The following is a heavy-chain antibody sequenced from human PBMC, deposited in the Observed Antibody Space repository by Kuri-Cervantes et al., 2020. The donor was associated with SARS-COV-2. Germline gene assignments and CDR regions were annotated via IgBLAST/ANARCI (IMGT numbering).Heavy chain of an antibody. Sequence: GGSLRLSCKGSGYSFTIYWIGWVRQMPGKGLEWMGIIYPGDSETRYSPSFQGQVTISADKSISTAYLQWSSLKASDTAMYYCARRDCSGGSCYPPQGWFDPWGQGTLVTVSS. CDR3: ARRDCSGGSCYPPQGWFDP. V-gene: IGHV5-51*01. CDR2: IYPGDSET. CDR1: GYSFTIYW. J-gene: IGHJ5*02. D-gene: IGHD2-15*01.